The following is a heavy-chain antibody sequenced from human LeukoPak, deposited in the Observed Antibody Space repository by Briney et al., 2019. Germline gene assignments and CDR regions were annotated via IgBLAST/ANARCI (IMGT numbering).Heavy chain of an antibody. CDR1: GGSFSGYY. J-gene: IGHJ5*02. V-gene: IGHV4-34*01. CDR3: ARGRGYCSSTSCYRFDP. D-gene: IGHD2-2*02. Sequence: SETLSLTCAVYGGSFSGYYWSWIRQPPGKGLEWIGEINHSGSTNYNPSLKSRVAISVDTSKNQFSLKLSSVTAADTAVYYCARGRGYCSSTSCYRFDPWGQGTLVTVSS. CDR2: INHSGST.